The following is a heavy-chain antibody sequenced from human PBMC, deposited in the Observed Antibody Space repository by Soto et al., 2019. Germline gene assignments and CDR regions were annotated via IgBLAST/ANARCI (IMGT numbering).Heavy chain of an antibody. CDR1: GGTFSSYA. Sequence: SVKVSCKASGGTFSSYAISWVRQAPGQGLEWMGGIIPIFGTANYAQKFQGRVTMTRNTSISTAYMELSSLRSEDTAVYYCATVPSLAYGMDVWGQGTTVTVSS. V-gene: IGHV1-69*05. CDR3: ATVPSLAYGMDV. CDR2: IIPIFGTA. D-gene: IGHD1-1*01. J-gene: IGHJ6*02.